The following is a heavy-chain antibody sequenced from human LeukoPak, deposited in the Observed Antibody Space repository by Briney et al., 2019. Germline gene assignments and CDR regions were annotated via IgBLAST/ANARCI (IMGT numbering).Heavy chain of an antibody. CDR1: GFTFSDYY. J-gene: IGHJ4*02. Sequence: GGSLRLSCAASGFTFSDYYMSWIRQAPGKGLEWISYISSSGDTIFYADSVKGRFTISRDNSKNSLYLQMNSLRAEDTALYYCAKDMAAYYYASGNIDYWGQGTLVTVSS. D-gene: IGHD3-10*01. CDR3: AKDMAAYYYASGNIDY. CDR2: ISSSGDTI. V-gene: IGHV3-11*01.